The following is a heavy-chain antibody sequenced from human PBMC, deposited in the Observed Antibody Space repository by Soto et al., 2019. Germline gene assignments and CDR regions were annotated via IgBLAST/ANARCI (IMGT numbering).Heavy chain of an antibody. Sequence: QVQLVQSGAEVKKPGASVKVSCKASGYTFTGYYMHWVRQAPGQGLEWMGWINPNSGGTNYAQKFQGWVTMTRDTSISTANMELGRLRSDDTAVYYCARGGRDYDSSGDYFDYWGQGTLVTVSS. D-gene: IGHD3-22*01. CDR3: ARGGRDYDSSGDYFDY. J-gene: IGHJ4*02. CDR2: INPNSGGT. CDR1: GYTFTGYY. V-gene: IGHV1-2*04.